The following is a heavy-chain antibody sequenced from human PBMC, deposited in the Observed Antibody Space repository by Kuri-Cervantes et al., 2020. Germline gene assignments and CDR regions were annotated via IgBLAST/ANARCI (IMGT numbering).Heavy chain of an antibody. CDR2: IKQDGSEK. V-gene: IGHV3-7*01. D-gene: IGHD6-13*01. CDR1: GFTFDDYA. Sequence: GESLKISCAASGFTFDDYAMHWVRQAPGKGLEWVANIKQDGSEKYYVDSVKGLFTISRDNAKNSLYLQMNSLRAEDTAVYYCARDSSSWYYYYYYMDVWGKGTTVTVSS. J-gene: IGHJ6*03. CDR3: ARDSSSWYYYYYYMDV.